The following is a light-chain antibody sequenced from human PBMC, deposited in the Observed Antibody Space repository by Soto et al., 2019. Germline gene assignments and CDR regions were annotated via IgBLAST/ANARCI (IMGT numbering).Light chain of an antibody. Sequence: ILLTQSPGTLSSSPGERATLSCRASQSVSNNYLAWYQQKPGQAPRLLLYGASNRATGIPDRFSGSGAGTAFTLTISRMEPEDFAVYYCQQYGSSPPITFGQGTRREI. CDR3: QQYGSSPPIT. J-gene: IGKJ5*01. V-gene: IGKV3-20*01. CDR2: GAS. CDR1: QSVSNNY.